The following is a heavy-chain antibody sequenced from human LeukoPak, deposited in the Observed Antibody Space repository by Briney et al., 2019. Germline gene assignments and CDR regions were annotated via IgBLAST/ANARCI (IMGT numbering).Heavy chain of an antibody. D-gene: IGHD3-9*01. CDR2: IIPILDIT. V-gene: IGHV1-69*02. J-gene: IGHJ4*02. CDR3: SRNRYFDIVGDHRRGGD. CDR1: GDTFSTYT. Sequence: SVKVSCKASGDTFSTYTINWVRQAPGQGLEWMGRIIPILDITTYAQKFQGRLTITADKSTTTVYMELNSLRSEDTAMYFCSRNRYFDIVGDHRRGGDWGQGTLVTVSS.